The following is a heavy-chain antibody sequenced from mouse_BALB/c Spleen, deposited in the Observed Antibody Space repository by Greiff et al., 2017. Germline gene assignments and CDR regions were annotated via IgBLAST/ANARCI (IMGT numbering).Heavy chain of an antibody. CDR2: ILPGSGST. CDR3: ARWLLQYYYAMDY. J-gene: IGHJ4*01. V-gene: IGHV1-9*01. CDR1: GYTFSSYW. Sequence: VMLVESGAELMKPGASVKISCKATGYTFSSYWIEWVRQRPGHGLEWIGEILPGSGSTNYNEKFKGKATFTADTSSNTAYMQLSSLTSEDSAVYYCARWLLQYYYAMDYWGQGTSVTVSS. D-gene: IGHD2-3*01.